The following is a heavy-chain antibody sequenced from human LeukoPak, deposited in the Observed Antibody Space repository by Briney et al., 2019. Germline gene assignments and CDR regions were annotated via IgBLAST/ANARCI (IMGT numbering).Heavy chain of an antibody. J-gene: IGHJ5*02. V-gene: IGHV1-69*05. D-gene: IGHD6-13*01. CDR2: IIPIFGTA. CDR3: RSNACRAASGTWWFDP. CDR1: GGTFSSYA. Sequence: ASVKVSCKTSGGTFSSYAISWVRQAPGQGLGWMGGIIPIFGTANYAQKFQGRVRITTTESTRTASMELTSLGLKHTAFYDFRSNACRAASGTWWFDPWGQGTLVTVSS.